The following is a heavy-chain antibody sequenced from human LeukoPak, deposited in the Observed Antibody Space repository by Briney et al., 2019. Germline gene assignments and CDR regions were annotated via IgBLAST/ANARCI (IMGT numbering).Heavy chain of an antibody. J-gene: IGHJ4*02. CDR3: ATTRWGYNSSWYTFDY. Sequence: SETLSLTCTVSGGSISSYYWSWIRQPPGKGLEWIGYIYYSGSTNYNPSLKSRVTISVDTSKNQFSLKLSSVTAADTAVYYCATTRWGYNSSWYTFDYWGQGTLVTVSS. D-gene: IGHD6-13*01. CDR2: IYYSGST. V-gene: IGHV4-59*08. CDR1: GGSISSYY.